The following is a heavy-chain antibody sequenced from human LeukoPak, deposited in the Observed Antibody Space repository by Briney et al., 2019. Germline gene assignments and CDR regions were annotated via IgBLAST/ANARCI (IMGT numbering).Heavy chain of an antibody. J-gene: IGHJ4*02. CDR1: GGSIRNNNW. CDR2: TFHSGHT. D-gene: IGHD3-10*01. CDR3: ARHYKSHFDY. V-gene: IGHV4-4*02. Sequence: KPSETLSLTCAVSGGSIRNNNWWSWVRQPPGKGLEWIGETFHSGHTNYNPPLKSRVAISVDKSKNHFYLNLTSVTAADTAVYYCARHYKSHFDYWGQGTLVTVSS.